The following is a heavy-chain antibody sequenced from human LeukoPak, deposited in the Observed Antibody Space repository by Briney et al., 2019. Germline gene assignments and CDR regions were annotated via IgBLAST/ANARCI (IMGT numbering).Heavy chain of an antibody. CDR3: ARVDNYHGWGTFAATQRRLSYLDV. CDR2: IDRSGST. D-gene: IGHD3-10*01. V-gene: IGHV4-38-2*01. J-gene: IGHJ6*03. Sequence: SETLSLTCAVSGYSITRGYYWGWIRQPPGKGLEWIGHIDRSGSTYYKSSLRSRVTISVDTSTNQLSLSVYSVTAADTATYYCARVDNYHGWGTFAATQRRLSYLDVCGKGTTVTVSS. CDR1: GYSITRGYY.